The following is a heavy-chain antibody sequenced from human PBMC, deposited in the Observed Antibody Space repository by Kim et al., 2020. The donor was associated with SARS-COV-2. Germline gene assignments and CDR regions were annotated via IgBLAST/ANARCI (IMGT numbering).Heavy chain of an antibody. CDR3: AIGRTPRGSSWFPQDY. CDR1: GYTFTSYA. CDR2: INAGNGNT. V-gene: IGHV1-3*01. Sequence: ASVKVSCKASGYTFTSYAMHWVRQAPGQRLEWMGWINAGNGNTKYSQKFQGRVTITRDTSASTAYMELSSLRSEDTAVYYCAIGRTPRGSSWFPQDYWGQGTLVTVSS. D-gene: IGHD6-13*01. J-gene: IGHJ4*02.